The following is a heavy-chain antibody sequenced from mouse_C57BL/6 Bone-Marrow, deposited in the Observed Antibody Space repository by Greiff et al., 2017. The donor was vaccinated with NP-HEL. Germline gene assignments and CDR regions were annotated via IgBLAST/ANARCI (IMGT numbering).Heavy chain of an antibody. D-gene: IGHD4-1*01. J-gene: IGHJ1*03. CDR1: GFTFSSYA. Sequence: EVQLVESGGGLVKPGGSLKLSCAASGFTFSSYAMSWVRQTPEKRLEWVATISDGGSYTYYPDNVKGRFTISRDNAKNNLYLQMSHLKSEDTAMYYCARDLGRWYFDVWGTGTTVTVSS. CDR2: ISDGGSYT. V-gene: IGHV5-4*01. CDR3: ARDLGRWYFDV.